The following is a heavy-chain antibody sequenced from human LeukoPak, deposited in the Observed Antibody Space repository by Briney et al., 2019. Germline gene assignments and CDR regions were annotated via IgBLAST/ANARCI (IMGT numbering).Heavy chain of an antibody. CDR2: ISAYNGNT. V-gene: IGHV1-18*01. Sequence: ASVKVSCKASGYTFTSYGISWVRQAPGQGLEWMGWISAYNGNTNYAQKLQGRVTMTTDTSTSTAYMELRSLRSDDTAVYYCARERDITIFGVVIISPMDVWGKGTTVTVSS. D-gene: IGHD3-3*01. CDR3: ARERDITIFGVVIISPMDV. J-gene: IGHJ6*03. CDR1: GYTFTSYG.